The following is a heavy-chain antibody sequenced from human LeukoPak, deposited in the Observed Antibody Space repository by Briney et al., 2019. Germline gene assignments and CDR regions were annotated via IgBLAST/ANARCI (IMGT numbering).Heavy chain of an antibody. D-gene: IGHD6-13*01. Sequence: SQTLSLTCAISGDSVSSNSAAWNWIRQSPSRGLEWLGRTYYRSKWYNDYAVSVKSRITINPDTSKNQFSLHLNSVTPEDTAVYYCARVNGAAADYYYYYYGMDVWGQGTTVTVSS. CDR1: GDSVSSNSAA. CDR3: ARVNGAAADYYYYYYGMDV. CDR2: TYYRSKWYN. J-gene: IGHJ6*02. V-gene: IGHV6-1*01.